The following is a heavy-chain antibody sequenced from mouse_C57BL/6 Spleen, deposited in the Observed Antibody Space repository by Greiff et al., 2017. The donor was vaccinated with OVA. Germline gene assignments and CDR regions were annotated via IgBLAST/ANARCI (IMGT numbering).Heavy chain of an antibody. D-gene: IGHD1-1*01. V-gene: IGHV1-69*01. CDR1: GYTFTSYW. Sequence: QVQLQQSGAELVMPGASVKLSCKASGYTFTSYWMHWVKQRPGQGLEWIGEIDPSDSYTNYNQKFKGKSTLTVDKSSSTAYMQLSSLTSEDSAVYYCARRRYGSSFYAMDYWGQGTSVTVSS. J-gene: IGHJ4*01. CDR3: ARRRYGSSFYAMDY. CDR2: IDPSDSYT.